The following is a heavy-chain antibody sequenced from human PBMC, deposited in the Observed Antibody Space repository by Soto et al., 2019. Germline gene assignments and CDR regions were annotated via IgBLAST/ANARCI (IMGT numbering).Heavy chain of an antibody. CDR1: GGTFSSYA. CDR3: ARGMPGYCSSTSCPPYYYYGIDV. V-gene: IGHV1-69*06. CDR2: IIPIFGTA. Sequence: SVKVSCKASGGTFSSYAISWVRQAPGQGLEWMGGIIPIFGTANYAQKFQGRVAITADKSTSTAYMELSSLRSEDTAVYYCARGMPGYCSSTSCPPYYYYGIDVCGQGTPVTVSS. J-gene: IGHJ6*02. D-gene: IGHD2-2*01.